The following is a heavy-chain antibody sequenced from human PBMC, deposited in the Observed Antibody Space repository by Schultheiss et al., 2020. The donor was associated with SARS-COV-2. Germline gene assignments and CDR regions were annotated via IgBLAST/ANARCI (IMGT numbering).Heavy chain of an antibody. CDR3: ARDRANYYDSSGYYSGAFDI. CDR2: IYSGGST. Sequence: GGSLRLSCAASGFTVSSNYMSWVRQTPGKGLEWVSVIYSGGSTYYADSVKGRFTISRDNSKNTLYRQMNSLRAEDTAVYYCARDRANYYDSSGYYSGAFDIWGQGTMVTVSS. CDR1: GFTVSSNY. J-gene: IGHJ3*02. V-gene: IGHV3-53*01. D-gene: IGHD3-22*01.